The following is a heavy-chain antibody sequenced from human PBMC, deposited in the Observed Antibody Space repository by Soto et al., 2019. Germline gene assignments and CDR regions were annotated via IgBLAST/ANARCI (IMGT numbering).Heavy chain of an antibody. D-gene: IGHD2-2*01. CDR2: ITASGAST. J-gene: IGHJ4*02. CDR3: AKAVMPAATGKFDY. Sequence: PGGSLRLSCAASGFTFTNHAMAWVRQAPGKGLDWVSTITASGASTYYADSVKGRFTISRDNSKTILYLQMNSLRADDTALYYCAKAVMPAATGKFDYWGQAILVTVSS. CDR1: GFTFTNHA. V-gene: IGHV3-23*01.